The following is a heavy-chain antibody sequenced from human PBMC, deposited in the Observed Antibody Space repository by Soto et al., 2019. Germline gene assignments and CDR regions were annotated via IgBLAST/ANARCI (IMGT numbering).Heavy chain of an antibody. V-gene: IGHV3-33*01. J-gene: IGHJ4*02. CDR2: IWYDGSNK. D-gene: IGHD6-19*01. Sequence: GGSLRLSCAASGFTFSSYGMHWFRQAPGKGLEWVAVIWYDGSNKYYADSVKGRFTISRDNSKNTLYLQMNSLRAEDTAVYYCARGISGWYYFDYWGQGTLVTVSS. CDR3: ARGISGWYYFDY. CDR1: GFTFSSYG.